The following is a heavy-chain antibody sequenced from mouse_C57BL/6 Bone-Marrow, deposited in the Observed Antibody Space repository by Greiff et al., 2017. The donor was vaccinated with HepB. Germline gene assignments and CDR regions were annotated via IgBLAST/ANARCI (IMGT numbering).Heavy chain of an antibody. CDR2: SDPEDGET. CDR1: GFNIKDYY. J-gene: IGHJ3*01. CDR3: ARYTTAWFAY. D-gene: IGHD1-2*01. V-gene: IGHV14-2*01. Sequence: DVQLQESGAELVKPGASVKLSCTASGFNIKDYYMHWVKQRTEQGLEWIGRSDPEDGETKYAPKFQGKATITADTTSNTAYLQLSSLTAEDTAVYYSARYTTAWFAYWGQGTLVTVSA.